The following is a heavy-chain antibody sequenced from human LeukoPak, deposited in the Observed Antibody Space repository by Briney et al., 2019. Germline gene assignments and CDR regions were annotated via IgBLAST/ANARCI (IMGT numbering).Heavy chain of an antibody. J-gene: IGHJ4*02. CDR1: GGSISSYY. CDR2: IYYSGST. Sequence: RPSETLSLTCTVSGGSISSYYWSWIRQPPGKGLEWIGYIYYSGSTNYNPSLKSRVTISVDTSKNQFSLKLSSVTAADTAVYYCASGGVSSGYYYSWGQGTLVTVSS. CDR3: ASGGVSSGYYYS. D-gene: IGHD3-22*01. V-gene: IGHV4-59*01.